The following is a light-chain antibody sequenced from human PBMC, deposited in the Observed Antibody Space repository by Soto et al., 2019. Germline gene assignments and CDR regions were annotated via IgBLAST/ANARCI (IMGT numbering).Light chain of an antibody. Sequence: QSALTQPASVSGSPGQSITISCTGTSSDVGRYNYVSWYQQQPGKAPKLMIYDVTNRPSGVSNRFSGTKSGNTASLTISGLPAEDEGDYYCSSYAAGSTLVFGGGTKLTVL. J-gene: IGLJ2*01. CDR2: DVT. CDR3: SSYAAGSTLV. CDR1: SSDVGRYNY. V-gene: IGLV2-14*03.